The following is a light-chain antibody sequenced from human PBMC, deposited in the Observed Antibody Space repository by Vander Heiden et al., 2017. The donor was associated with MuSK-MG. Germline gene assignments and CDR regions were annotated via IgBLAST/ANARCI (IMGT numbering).Light chain of an antibody. V-gene: IGKV2-28*01. CDR1: QSLLHSNGYND. CDR2: LDS. CDR3: MKALQGT. J-gene: IGKJ2*01. Sequence: DIVMIQSSLSLPVTPGEPASISCRSSQSLLHSNGYNDLDWYLQKPGQCPQLLIDLDSNRDSGVTDRCSGSGTGTDFTLKISRVEAEDVEVYYCMKALQGTFGQGTKLEIK.